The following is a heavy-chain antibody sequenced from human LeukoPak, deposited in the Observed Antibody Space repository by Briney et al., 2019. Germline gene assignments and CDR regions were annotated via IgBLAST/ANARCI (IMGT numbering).Heavy chain of an antibody. CDR1: GDSINNGTYY. CDR3: ASYTDAFDI. CDR2: VFTTGTT. D-gene: IGHD3-16*01. J-gene: IGHJ3*02. Sequence: SQTLSLTCTVSGDSINNGTYYWTWIRQPAGKGLEWIGRVFTTGTTLYNPSLQSRLTISIETSKNLFSLTLTSVTAADTAVYYCASYTDAFDIWGQGTMVTVSS. V-gene: IGHV4-61*02.